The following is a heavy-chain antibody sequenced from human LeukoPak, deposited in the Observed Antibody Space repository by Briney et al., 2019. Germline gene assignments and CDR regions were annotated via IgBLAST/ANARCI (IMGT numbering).Heavy chain of an antibody. V-gene: IGHV4-34*01. CDR1: GGSFSGYY. D-gene: IGHD5-18*01. Sequence: SETLSLTCAVYGGSFSGYYWSWIRQPPGKGLEWIGEINHSGSTNYNPSLKSRVTISVDTSKNQFSLKLSSVTAADTAVYYCARAPGGYSYGFRNWFDPWGQGTLVTVSS. CDR2: INHSGST. J-gene: IGHJ5*02. CDR3: ARAPGGYSYGFRNWFDP.